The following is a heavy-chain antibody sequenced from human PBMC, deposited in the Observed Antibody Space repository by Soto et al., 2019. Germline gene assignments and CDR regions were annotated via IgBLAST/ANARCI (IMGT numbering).Heavy chain of an antibody. V-gene: IGHV3-30*18. J-gene: IGHJ6*02. Sequence: GGSLRLSCAASGFTFSSYGMHWVRQAPGKGLEWVAVISYDGSNKYYADSVKGRFTISRDNSKNTLYLQMNSLRAEDTAVYYCAKDFTEGFRYYGMDVWGQGTTVTVSS. CDR1: GFTFSSYG. CDR2: ISYDGSNK. CDR3: AKDFTEGFRYYGMDV. D-gene: IGHD2-15*01.